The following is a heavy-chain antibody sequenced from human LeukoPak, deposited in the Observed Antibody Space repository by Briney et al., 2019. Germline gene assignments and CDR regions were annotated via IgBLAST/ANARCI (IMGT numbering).Heavy chain of an antibody. CDR3: ARFGLNYGGNPGDY. V-gene: IGHV1-3*01. D-gene: IGHD4-23*01. CDR1: GYTFTSYG. CDR2: INAGNGNT. Sequence: GASVKVSCKASGYTFTSYGISWVRQAPGQGLEWMGWINAGNGNTKYSQKFQGRVTITRDTSASTAYMELSSLRSEDTAVYYCARFGLNYGGNPGDYWGQGTLVTVSS. J-gene: IGHJ4*02.